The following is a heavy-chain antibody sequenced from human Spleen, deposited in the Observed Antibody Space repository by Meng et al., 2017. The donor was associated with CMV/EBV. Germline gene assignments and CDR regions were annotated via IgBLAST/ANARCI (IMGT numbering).Heavy chain of an antibody. CDR1: GLTFSNFV. CDR3: AKGVVPADHYYYYGMDV. V-gene: IGHV3-23*01. J-gene: IGHJ6*02. CDR2: ISGSGDST. Sequence: GGSLRLSCAASGLTFSNFVMSWVRQTPGRGLEWVSSISGSGDSTYYAESVKGRFTISRDNSKNTLYVQMNSLRVEDTAVYYCAKGVVPADHYYYYGMDVWGQGTTVTVSS. D-gene: IGHD2-2*01.